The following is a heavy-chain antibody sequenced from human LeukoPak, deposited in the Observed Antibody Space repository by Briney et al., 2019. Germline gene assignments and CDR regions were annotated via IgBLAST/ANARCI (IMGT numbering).Heavy chain of an antibody. V-gene: IGHV1-69*05. CDR3: ATTPLDCSSTSCYKFDY. Sequence: SVKVSCKASGGTFSSYAISWVRQAPGQGLEWMGGIIPIFGTANYAQKFQGRVTITTDESTSTAYMELSSLRSEDTAVYYCATTPLDCSSTSCYKFDYWGQGTLVTVSS. CDR2: IIPIFGTA. D-gene: IGHD2-2*02. J-gene: IGHJ4*02. CDR1: GGTFSSYA.